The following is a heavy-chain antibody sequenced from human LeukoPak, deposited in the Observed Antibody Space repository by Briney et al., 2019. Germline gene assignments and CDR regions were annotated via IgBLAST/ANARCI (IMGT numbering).Heavy chain of an antibody. CDR1: GFTFSSYD. D-gene: IGHD6-13*01. CDR3: ARGSSSAAAGESGMDV. CDR2: IGTAGDP. Sequence: DGSLRLSCAASGFTFSSYDMHWVRQATGKGLEWVSAIGTAGDPYYPGSVKGRFTISRENAKNSLYLQMNSLRAGDTAVYYCARGSSSAAAGESGMDVWGQGTTDTVPS. J-gene: IGHJ6*02. V-gene: IGHV3-13*05.